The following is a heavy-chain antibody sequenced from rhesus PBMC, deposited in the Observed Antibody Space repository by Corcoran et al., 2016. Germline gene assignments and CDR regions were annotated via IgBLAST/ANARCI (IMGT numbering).Heavy chain of an antibody. D-gene: IGHD6S26*01. J-gene: IGHJ4*01. CDR1: GGSISGGYG. CDR2: IYSSIGNT. V-gene: IGHV4S7*01. Sequence: QVQLQESGPGLLKPSETLSLTCAVSGGSISGGYGWGWIRQPPGKGLEWIGSIYSSIGNTYYNPSLKRRVTISTDTSKNQFSLKLSSVTAADTAVYYCARVCSSGWSGGYFDYWGQGVLVTVSS. CDR3: ARVCSSGWSGGYFDY.